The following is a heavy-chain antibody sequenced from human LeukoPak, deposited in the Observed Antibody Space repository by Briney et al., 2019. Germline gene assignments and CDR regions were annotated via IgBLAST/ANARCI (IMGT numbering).Heavy chain of an antibody. Sequence: SETLSLTCTVSGGAVSSGSYYWGWIRQPPGKGLEWIGSIYYSGDTYWTPSLTSRVTISVDTSKNQFSLKLDSVTAADTAVYYCARHYWSRSNNWFDPWGQGTLVTVSS. CDR3: ARHYWSRSNNWFDP. J-gene: IGHJ5*02. V-gene: IGHV4-39*01. CDR1: GGAVSSGSYY. D-gene: IGHD1-1*01. CDR2: IYYSGDT.